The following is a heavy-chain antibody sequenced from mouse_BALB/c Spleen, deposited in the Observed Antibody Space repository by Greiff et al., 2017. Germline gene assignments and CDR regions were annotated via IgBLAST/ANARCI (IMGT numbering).Heavy chain of an antibody. Sequence: VQLQQSGAELAKPGASVKMSCKASGYTFTSYWMHWVKQRPGQGLEWIGYINPSTGYTEYNQKFKDKATLTADKSSSTAYMQLSSLTSEDSAVYYCARGVGLRLYAMDYWGQGTSVTVSS. CDR2: INPSTGYT. D-gene: IGHD2-2*01. J-gene: IGHJ4*01. CDR3: ARGVGLRLYAMDY. V-gene: IGHV1-7*01. CDR1: GYTFTSYW.